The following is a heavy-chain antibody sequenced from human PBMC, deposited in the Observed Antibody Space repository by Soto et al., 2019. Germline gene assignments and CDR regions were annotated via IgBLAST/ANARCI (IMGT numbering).Heavy chain of an antibody. CDR1: GGTFSSYT. Sequence: QVQLVQSGAEVKKPGSSVKVSCKASGGTFSSYTISWVRQAPGQGLEWMGRIIPILGIANYAQKFQGRVTITADKSTSTADMELSSLSSEDRAVYYCARVLASSSSWPDSNYNWFDPWGQGTLVTVSS. V-gene: IGHV1-69*02. J-gene: IGHJ5*02. CDR2: IIPILGIA. D-gene: IGHD6-13*01. CDR3: ARVLASSSSWPDSNYNWFDP.